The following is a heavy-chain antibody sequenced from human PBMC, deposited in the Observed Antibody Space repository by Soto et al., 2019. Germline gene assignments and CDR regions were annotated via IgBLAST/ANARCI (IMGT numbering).Heavy chain of an antibody. Sequence: QEQLVQSGGEVKKPGASVRVSCKASGYTFTKYGITWVRQAPGQGLEWMGWIGVYNGKTNYARKLQGRVIMTADTSASPAYMELRSLRSDDTAVYYCSRARYCTSPSCYNHYYYGMDIWGQGTTVSVSS. CDR2: IGVYNGKT. CDR1: GYTFTKYG. J-gene: IGHJ6*02. D-gene: IGHD2-2*02. V-gene: IGHV1-18*04. CDR3: SRARYCTSPSCYNHYYYGMDI.